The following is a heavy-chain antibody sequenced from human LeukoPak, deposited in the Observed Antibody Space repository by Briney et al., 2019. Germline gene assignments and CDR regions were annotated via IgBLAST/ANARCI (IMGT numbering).Heavy chain of an antibody. J-gene: IGHJ6*03. V-gene: IGHV7-4-1*02. CDR1: GYTFTRYA. Sequence: ASVKVSCKASGYTFTRYAMNWVRQAPGQGLEWMGWINANTGNPTYAQGFTGRFVFSLDTSVSTAYLQISSLKAEDTAVYYCARVHPLGVYCSSTSCYEWSYYYYYMDVWGKGTTVTVSS. CDR3: ARVHPLGVYCSSTSCYEWSYYYYYMDV. D-gene: IGHD2-2*01. CDR2: INANTGNP.